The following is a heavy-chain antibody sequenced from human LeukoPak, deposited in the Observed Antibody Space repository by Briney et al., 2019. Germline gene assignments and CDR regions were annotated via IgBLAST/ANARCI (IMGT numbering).Heavy chain of an antibody. CDR1: GYTFTGYY. J-gene: IGHJ6*02. V-gene: IGHV1-2*02. Sequence: ASAKVSCKPSGYTFTGYYMHWVRQAPGQGLEWMGWINLKSGGTNYAQTLQGRVTMTRDTSTSTAYMELSRLRSDDTAVYYCARDLAVAGDYYYYGMDVWGQGTTVTASS. D-gene: IGHD6-19*01. CDR3: ARDLAVAGDYYYYGMDV. CDR2: INLKSGGT.